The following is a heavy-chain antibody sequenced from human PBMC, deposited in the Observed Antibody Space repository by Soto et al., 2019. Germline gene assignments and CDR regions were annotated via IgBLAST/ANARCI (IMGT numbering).Heavy chain of an antibody. CDR3: ARANPSRAAALLDY. D-gene: IGHD6-13*01. V-gene: IGHV4-31*03. CDR2: IYYSGST. Sequence: QVQLQESGPGLVKPSQTLSLTCTVSGGSISSGDYYWSWIRQHPGKGLEWIGYIYYSGSTYYNPSLKSRLTISVDTSKNQFSLKLSAVTAADTAVYYWARANPSRAAALLDYWGQGTLVTVSS. CDR1: GGSISSGDYY. J-gene: IGHJ4*02.